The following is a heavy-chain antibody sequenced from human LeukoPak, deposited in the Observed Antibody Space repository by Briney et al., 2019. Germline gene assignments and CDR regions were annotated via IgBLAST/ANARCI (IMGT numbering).Heavy chain of an antibody. J-gene: IGHJ6*02. CDR2: IFPADSDT. Sequence: GESLKISCKGSGYSINNYWIGWVRQMPGKGLEWMGIIFPADSDTRYSPSFQGQVTISADKSISTAYLQWSSLKASDTAMYYCARRVSLNGMDVWGQGTTVTVSS. D-gene: IGHD5/OR15-5a*01. CDR1: GYSINNYW. CDR3: ARRVSLNGMDV. V-gene: IGHV5-51*01.